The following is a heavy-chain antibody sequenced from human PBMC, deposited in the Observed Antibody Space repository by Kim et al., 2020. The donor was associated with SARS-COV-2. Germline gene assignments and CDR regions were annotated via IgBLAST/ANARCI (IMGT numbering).Heavy chain of an antibody. CDR1: GGSISSSSYY. CDR2: IYYSGST. Sequence: SETLSLTCTVSGGSISSSSYYWGWIRQPPGKGLEWIGSIYYSGSTYYNPSLKSRVTISVDTSKNQFSLKLSSVTAAGSAVYYCARGTTPYRGYSGYEFFNYWGQGTLVTVCS. D-gene: IGHD5-12*01. V-gene: IGHV4-39*07. J-gene: IGHJ4*02. CDR3: ARGTTPYRGYSGYEFFNY.